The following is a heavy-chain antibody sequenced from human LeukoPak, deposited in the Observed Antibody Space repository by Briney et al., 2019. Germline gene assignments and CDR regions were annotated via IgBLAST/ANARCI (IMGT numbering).Heavy chain of an antibody. Sequence: GGSLRLSCTASGFIFSSYSMHWVRQAPGKGLEFVSAISSNEGSTFYANSVKGRFTISRDTSKNTLYLQMGRLRAEDMAVYYCARVGDFSVAAFDIWGQGTMVTVSS. V-gene: IGHV3-64*01. J-gene: IGHJ3*02. CDR1: GFIFSSYS. CDR3: ARVGDFSVAAFDI. D-gene: IGHD3-16*01. CDR2: ISSNEGST.